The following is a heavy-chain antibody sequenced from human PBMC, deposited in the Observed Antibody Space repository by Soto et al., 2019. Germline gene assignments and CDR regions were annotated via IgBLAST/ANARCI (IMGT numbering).Heavy chain of an antibody. CDR1: GFTFSDPY. CDR3: ASGDHVY. V-gene: IGHV3-72*01. J-gene: IGHJ4*02. CDR2: IRNKVNSYTT. Sequence: EVHLVESGGNLVQPGGSLRLSCAASGFTFSDPYMDWVRQAPGKGLEWVGRIRNKVNSYTTEYAASVQGKFTISRHDSKNSLYLQMNSLKTEDTAVYYCASGDHVYWGQGTLVTVSS.